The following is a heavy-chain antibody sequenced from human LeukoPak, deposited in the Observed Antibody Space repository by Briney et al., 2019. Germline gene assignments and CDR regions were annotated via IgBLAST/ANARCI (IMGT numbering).Heavy chain of an antibody. V-gene: IGHV1-8*01. D-gene: IGHD2-2*01. Sequence: VASVKVSCKASGYTFINYDINRVRQATGQGLEWMGWMNPKSGNTGSAPKFQGRVTMTRDTSTSTAYMELSSLRSEDTAVYYCARVVVIVPGTNIYFDYWGQGTLATVSP. J-gene: IGHJ4*02. CDR2: MNPKSGNT. CDR1: GYTFINYD. CDR3: ARVVVIVPGTNIYFDY.